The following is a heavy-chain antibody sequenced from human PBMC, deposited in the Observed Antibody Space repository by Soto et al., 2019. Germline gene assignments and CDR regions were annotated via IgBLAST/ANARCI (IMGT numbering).Heavy chain of an antibody. CDR2: IYYSGST. D-gene: IGHD1-26*01. V-gene: IGHV4-61*01. CDR3: ARAGLGDGSDY. Sequence: QVQLQESGPGLVKPSETLSLTCTVSGGSVSSGSYYWSWIRQPPGKGLEWIGYIYYSGSTNYNPSLKSRVTISVDTSKNQFSLKLSSVTAADTAVYYCARAGLGDGSDYWRQGTLVTVSS. J-gene: IGHJ4*02. CDR1: GGSVSSGSYY.